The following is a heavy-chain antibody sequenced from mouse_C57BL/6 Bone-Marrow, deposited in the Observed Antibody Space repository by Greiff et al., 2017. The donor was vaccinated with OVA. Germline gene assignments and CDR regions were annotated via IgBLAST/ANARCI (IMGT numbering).Heavy chain of an antibody. V-gene: IGHV1-52*01. CDR3: ERRGFAY. CDR1: GYTFTSYW. J-gene: IGHJ3*01. Sequence: QVQLQQPGAELVRPGSSVKLSCKASGYTFTSYWMHWVKQRPIQGLEWIGNIDPSDSETHYNQKFKDKATLTVDKSSSTAYMQLSSLTSEDYEGYYCERRGFAYWGQGTLVTVSA. CDR2: IDPSDSET.